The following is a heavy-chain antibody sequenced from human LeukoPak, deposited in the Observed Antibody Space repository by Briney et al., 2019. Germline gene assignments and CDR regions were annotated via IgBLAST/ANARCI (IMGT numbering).Heavy chain of an antibody. D-gene: IGHD3-9*01. CDR3: ARVRYYDILTGIDAFDI. Sequence: GGSLRLSCAASGFTFSSYWMSWVRQAPGKGLEWVANIKQDGSEKYYVDSVEGRFTISRDNAKNSLYLQMNSLRAEDTAVYYCARVRYYDILTGIDAFDIWGQGAMVTVSS. CDR2: IKQDGSEK. J-gene: IGHJ3*02. CDR1: GFTFSSYW. V-gene: IGHV3-7*01.